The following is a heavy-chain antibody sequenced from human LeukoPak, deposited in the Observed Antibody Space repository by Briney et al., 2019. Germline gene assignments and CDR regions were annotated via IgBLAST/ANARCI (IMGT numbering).Heavy chain of an antibody. CDR3: ARDQKEMATNQYGYYYYGMDV. D-gene: IGHD5-24*01. V-gene: IGHV3-30*03. J-gene: IGHJ6*02. Sequence: PGGSLRLSCAASGFTFSRYGMHWVRQAPGKGLEWVAVISYDGSQRFYADSVKGRFTISRDNSKNTLDLQMNSLRAEDSAIYYCARDQKEMATNQYGYYYYGMDVWGRGTTVTVSS. CDR2: ISYDGSQR. CDR1: GFTFSRYG.